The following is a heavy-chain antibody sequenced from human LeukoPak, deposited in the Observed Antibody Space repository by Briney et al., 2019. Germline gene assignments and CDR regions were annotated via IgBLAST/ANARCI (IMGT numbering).Heavy chain of an antibody. CDR1: GGSFSGYH. V-gene: IGHV4-34*01. J-gene: IGHJ5*02. Sequence: PAETLSLTCAVYGGSFSGYHWSWIRQPPGKGLEWIGEINHSGNTNYNPSLKSRVTISVDTSKNQFSLKLSSVTAADTAVYYCARGLNYDSSGYPFDPWGQGTLVTACS. CDR3: ARGLNYDSSGYPFDP. CDR2: INHSGNT. D-gene: IGHD3-22*01.